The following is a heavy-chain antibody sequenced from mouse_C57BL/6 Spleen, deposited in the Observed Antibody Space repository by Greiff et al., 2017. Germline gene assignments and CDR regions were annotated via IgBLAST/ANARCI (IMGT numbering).Heavy chain of an antibody. CDR3: ARRFYYGSREAMDY. CDR2: ISSGGSYT. V-gene: IGHV5-6*01. J-gene: IGHJ4*01. D-gene: IGHD1-1*01. Sequence: EVQRVESGGDLVKPGGSLKLSCAASGFTFSSYGMSWVRQTPDKRLEWVATISSGGSYTSYPDRVKGRFTISRDKAKNTLSLQMSSLKSEDTAMYYCARRFYYGSREAMDYWGQGTSVTVSS. CDR1: GFTFSSYG.